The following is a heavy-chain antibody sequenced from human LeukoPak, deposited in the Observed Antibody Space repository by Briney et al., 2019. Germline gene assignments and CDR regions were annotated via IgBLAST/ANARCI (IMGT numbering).Heavy chain of an antibody. V-gene: IGHV3-11*05. CDR2: VNPSGSYT. CDR3: ARGHYGLDV. Sequence: GGSLRLSCAASGFTFSDWYMSWVRQAPGKGLEWVSYVNPSGSYTNYADSVKGRFTISRDNAKSSLYLQMNSLRAEDTAVYYCARGHYGLDVWGQGTTVTVSS. CDR1: GFTFSDWY. J-gene: IGHJ6*02.